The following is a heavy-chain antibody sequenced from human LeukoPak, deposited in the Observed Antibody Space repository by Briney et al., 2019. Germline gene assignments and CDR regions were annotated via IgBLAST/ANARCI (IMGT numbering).Heavy chain of an antibody. CDR2: INGGGGGGT. CDR1: GFTFSNYA. D-gene: IGHD2-2*01. J-gene: IGHJ6*02. V-gene: IGHV3-23*01. CDR3: ARDLVVVVPATPYYYYYYGMDV. Sequence: GGSLRLSCAASGFTFSNYAMIWVRQAPGKGLEWVSGINGGGGGGTFHADSVRGRFTISRGNSKNTLYLQMNSLRAEDTAVYYCARDLVVVVPATPYYYYYYGMDVWGQGTTVTVSS.